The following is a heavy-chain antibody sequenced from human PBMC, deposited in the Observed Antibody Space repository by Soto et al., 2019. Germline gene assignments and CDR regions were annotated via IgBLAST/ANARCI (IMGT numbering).Heavy chain of an antibody. CDR3: ARQPPPYDSRGYYAY. CDR2: IYPDDSDS. Sequence: GESLKISCKGSGYSFTTYWIGWVRQMPGKGLEWMGIIYPDDSDSKYNPSFQGQVTISADKSISTAYLQWSSLKASDTAIYYYARQPPPYDSRGYYAYWAQGTLVTVSS. J-gene: IGHJ4*02. V-gene: IGHV5-51*01. D-gene: IGHD3-22*01. CDR1: GYSFTTYW.